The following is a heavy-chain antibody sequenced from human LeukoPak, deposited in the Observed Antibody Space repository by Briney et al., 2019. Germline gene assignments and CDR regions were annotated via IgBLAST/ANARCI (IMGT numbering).Heavy chain of an antibody. D-gene: IGHD3-10*01. CDR2: IYTSGST. V-gene: IGHV4-61*02. CDR3: ARVFDSGSQAYFYYMDV. J-gene: IGHJ6*03. Sequence: SETLSLTCTVSGGSISSGSYYWSWIRQPAGKGLEWIGRIYTSGSTNYNPSLKRRVTISVDTSKNQFSLKLISVPAADTAVYYCARVFDSGSQAYFYYMDVWGKGTTVTIFS. CDR1: GGSISSGSYY.